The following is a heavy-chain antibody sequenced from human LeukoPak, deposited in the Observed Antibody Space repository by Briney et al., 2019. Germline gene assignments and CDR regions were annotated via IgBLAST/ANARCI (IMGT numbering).Heavy chain of an antibody. CDR2: ISAYNGNT. CDR3: ARDYGDNSGWVNFDY. Sequence: ASMKVSCKASGYTFTTYGISWVRQAPGQGLEWMGWISAYNGNTFYTQKLQGRVTITTDTSTTTAYMELRSLTSDDTAVYYCARDYGDNSGWVNFDYWGQGTLVTVSS. D-gene: IGHD4-23*01. V-gene: IGHV1-18*01. CDR1: GYTFTTYG. J-gene: IGHJ4*02.